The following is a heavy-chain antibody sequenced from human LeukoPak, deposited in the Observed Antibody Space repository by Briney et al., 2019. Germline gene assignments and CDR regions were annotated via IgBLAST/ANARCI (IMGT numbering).Heavy chain of an antibody. CDR1: GGSISSYY. CDR2: IYYSGST. Sequence: PSETLSLTCTVSGGSISSYYWSWTRQPPGKGLEWIGYIYYSGSTNYNPSLKSRVTISVDTSKNQFSLKLSSVTAADTAVYYCARLDSSGYYYSSYWFDPWGQGTLVTVSS. CDR3: ARLDSSGYYYSSYWFDP. J-gene: IGHJ5*02. D-gene: IGHD3-22*01. V-gene: IGHV4-59*08.